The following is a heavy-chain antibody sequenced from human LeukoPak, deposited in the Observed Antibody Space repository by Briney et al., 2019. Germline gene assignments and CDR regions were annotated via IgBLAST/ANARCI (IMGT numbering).Heavy chain of an antibody. D-gene: IGHD3-10*02. J-gene: IGHJ6*02. V-gene: IGHV3-23*01. CDR3: ARDLDYYVAMDV. CDR2: IGSDNKS. CDR1: GCTFSAYA. Sequence: GGSLRLSCEASGCTFSAYAMTWVRQAPGKGLEWVSSIGSDNKSHYSESVKGRFAISRDNSKSIVFLQLNSLRAEDTALYYCARDLDYYVAMDVWGQGTTVYVSS.